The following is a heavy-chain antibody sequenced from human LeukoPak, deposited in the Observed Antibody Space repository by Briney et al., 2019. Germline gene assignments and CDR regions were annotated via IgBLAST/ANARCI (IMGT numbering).Heavy chain of an antibody. Sequence: QPGGSLGLSCAASGFTFSSYWMHWVRHAPGKGLVWVSRINSDGSSTSYADSVKGRFTVSRDNAKNTLYLQMNSLRAEDTAVYYCARGRYQLLHQNNWFDPWGQGTLVTVSS. CDR1: GFTFSSYW. J-gene: IGHJ5*02. V-gene: IGHV3-74*01. CDR2: INSDGSST. CDR3: ARGRYQLLHQNNWFDP. D-gene: IGHD2-2*02.